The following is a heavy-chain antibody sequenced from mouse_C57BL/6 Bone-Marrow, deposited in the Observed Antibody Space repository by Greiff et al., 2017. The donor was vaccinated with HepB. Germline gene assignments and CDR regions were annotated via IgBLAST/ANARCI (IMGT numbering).Heavy chain of an antibody. Sequence: VQLQQSGAELVRPGASVKLSCTASGFNIKDDYMHWVKQRPEQGLEWIGWIDPENGDTEYASKFQGKATITADTSSNTAYLQLSSLTSEDTAVYYCTTEGFPGYWGQGTTLTVSS. J-gene: IGHJ2*01. CDR1: GFNIKDDY. CDR3: TTEGFPGY. V-gene: IGHV14-4*01. CDR2: IDPENGDT.